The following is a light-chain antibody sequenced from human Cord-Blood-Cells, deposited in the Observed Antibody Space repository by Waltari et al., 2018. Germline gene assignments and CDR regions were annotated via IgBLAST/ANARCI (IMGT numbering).Light chain of an antibody. CDR2: WAS. CDR1: QSVLYSSNNKNY. J-gene: IGKJ4*01. V-gene: IGKV4-1*01. Sequence: DIVMTQSPDSLAVSLGERATINCKSSQSVLYSSNNKNYLAWYQQKPGQPPKLLIYWASTRESGVHDRFSGSGSGTDFTLTISSLQAEDVAVYYCQQYYSTSLTFGGGTKVEIK. CDR3: QQYYSTSLT.